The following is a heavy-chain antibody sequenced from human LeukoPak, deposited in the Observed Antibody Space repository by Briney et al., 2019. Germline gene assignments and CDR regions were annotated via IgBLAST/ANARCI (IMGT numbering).Heavy chain of an antibody. CDR2: MNPNSGNT. CDR3: ARGLSYYYDSSGYYPNWFDP. V-gene: IGHV1-8*01. Sequence: ASVKVSCKASGYTLTSYDINWVRQATGQGLEWMGWMNPNSGNTGYAQKLQGRVTMTTDTSTSTAYMELRSLRSDDTAVYYCARGLSYYYDSSGYYPNWFDPWGQGTLVTVSS. CDR1: GYTLTSYD. J-gene: IGHJ5*02. D-gene: IGHD3-22*01.